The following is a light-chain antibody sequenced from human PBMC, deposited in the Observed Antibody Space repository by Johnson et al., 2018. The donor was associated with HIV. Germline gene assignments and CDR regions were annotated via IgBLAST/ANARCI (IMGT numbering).Light chain of an antibody. CDR2: ENN. J-gene: IGLJ1*01. CDR1: SSNIGDNY. CDR3: GTWDTSLSAGGV. Sequence: QSVLKQPPSVSAAPGQKVTISCSGSSSNIGDNYVSWYQQLPGTAPKVLIYENNKRPSGIPDRFSGSKSGTSATLGITGLQTGDEADYYCGTWDTSLSAGGVFGTGTKVTVL. V-gene: IGLV1-51*02.